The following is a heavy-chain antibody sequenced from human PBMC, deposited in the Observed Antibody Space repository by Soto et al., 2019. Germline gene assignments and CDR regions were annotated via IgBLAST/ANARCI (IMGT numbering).Heavy chain of an antibody. J-gene: IGHJ3*02. D-gene: IGHD3-10*01. CDR1: GFTFSSYA. CDR3: AKDRAITMVRGAHDAFDI. V-gene: IGHV3-23*01. CDR2: ISGSGGST. Sequence: PGGSLRLFCAPSGFTFSSYAMSLVRQAPGKGLEWVSAISGSGGSTYYADSVKGRFTISRDNSKNTLYLQMNSLRAEDTAVYYCAKDRAITMVRGAHDAFDIWGQGTMVTVSS.